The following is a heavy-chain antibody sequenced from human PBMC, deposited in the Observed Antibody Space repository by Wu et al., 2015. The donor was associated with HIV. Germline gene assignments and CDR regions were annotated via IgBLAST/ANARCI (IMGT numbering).Heavy chain of an antibody. Sequence: QMQLEQGGPQVKKPGTSVTVSCKASGLTLISAVIQWVRQARGQRPEWIGWIVVGNGLTNYAPNFQERVTFRRDMSANTVDMELRNLRSDDTAVYFXATRNPGSGSYKLLLFRHWTFWGQGTTVAVS. CDR3: ATRNPGSGSYKLLLFRHWTF. CDR1: GLTLISAV. J-gene: IGHJ6*02. V-gene: IGHV1-58*02. CDR2: IVVGNGLT. D-gene: IGHD3-10*01.